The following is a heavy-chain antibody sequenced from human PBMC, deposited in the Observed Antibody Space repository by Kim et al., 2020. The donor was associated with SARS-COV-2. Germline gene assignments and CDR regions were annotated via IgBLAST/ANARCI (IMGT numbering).Heavy chain of an antibody. V-gene: IGHV1-69*13. D-gene: IGHD6-13*01. CDR3: ARVPNSSPYADDAFDI. CDR2: IIPIFGTA. CDR1: GGTFSSYA. Sequence: SVKVSCKASGGTFSSYAISWVRQAPGQGLEWMGGIIPIFGTANYAQKFQGRVTITADESTSTAYMELSSLRSEDTAVYYCARVPNSSPYADDAFDIWGQGTMVTVSS. J-gene: IGHJ3*02.